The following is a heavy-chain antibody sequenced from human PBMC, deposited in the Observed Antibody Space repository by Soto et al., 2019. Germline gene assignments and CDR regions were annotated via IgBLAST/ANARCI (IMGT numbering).Heavy chain of an antibody. D-gene: IGHD4-4*01. CDR2: TYYRSRWYH. J-gene: IGHJ4*02. V-gene: IGHV6-1*01. CDR3: ASYRYDY. Sequence: QVQLQQSGPGLVKPSQTLSLTCAISGDSISSNSAAWNWLRQSPSRGFEWLGRTYYRSRWYHDYAVSVTSRIIINPDTSTNQVSLQPNSVTPDDTAVYYCASYRYDYWGQGNVVTVSS. CDR1: GDSISSNSAA.